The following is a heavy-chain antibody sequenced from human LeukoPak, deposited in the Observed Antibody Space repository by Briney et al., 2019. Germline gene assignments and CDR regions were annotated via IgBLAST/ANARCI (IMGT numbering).Heavy chain of an antibody. J-gene: IGHJ4*02. CDR3: ARSVCGGDCFDY. Sequence: SETLSLTCTVSGGSISSYYWSWIRQPPGKGLEWIGYIYYSGSTNYNPSLKSRVTISVDTSKNQFSLKLSSVTAADTAVYYCARSVCGGDCFDYWGQGTLVTVSS. CDR2: IYYSGST. CDR1: GGSISSYY. D-gene: IGHD2-21*01. V-gene: IGHV4-59*01.